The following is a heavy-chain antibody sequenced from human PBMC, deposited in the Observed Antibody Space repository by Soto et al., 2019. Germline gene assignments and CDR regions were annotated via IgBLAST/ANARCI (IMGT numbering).Heavy chain of an antibody. Sequence: GGSLRLSCTASGFTFGDYAMSWFRQAPGKGLEWVGFIRSKAYGGTTEYAASVKGRFTISRDDSKSIAYLQMNSLKTEDTAVYYCTMGRSLGVDYFDYWGQGTLVTVSS. CDR2: IRSKAYGGTT. V-gene: IGHV3-49*03. CDR1: GFTFGDYA. D-gene: IGHD2-15*01. CDR3: TMGRSLGVDYFDY. J-gene: IGHJ4*02.